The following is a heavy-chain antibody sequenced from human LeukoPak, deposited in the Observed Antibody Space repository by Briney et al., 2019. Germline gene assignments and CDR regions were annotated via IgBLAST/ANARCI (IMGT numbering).Heavy chain of an antibody. J-gene: IGHJ4*02. V-gene: IGHV1-69*13. CDR1: GGTFSSYA. D-gene: IGHD5-18*01. CDR2: IIPIFGTA. Sequence: SVKVSCKASGGTFSSYAISWVRQAPGQGLEWMGGIIPIFGTANYAQKFQGRVTITADESTSTAYTELSSLRSEDTAVYYCARGHTAMVTWSFDYWGQGTLVTVSS. CDR3: ARGHTAMVTWSFDY.